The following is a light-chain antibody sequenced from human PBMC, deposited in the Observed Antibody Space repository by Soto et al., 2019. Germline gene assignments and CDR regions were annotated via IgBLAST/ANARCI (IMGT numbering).Light chain of an antibody. J-gene: IGKJ1*01. V-gene: IGKV3-20*01. CDR3: QQYGSSPWT. Sequence: ETVMTQSPATLSVYTGERATLSCRASEIVSTNLSWYQQKPGQAPRLLIYGASSRATGIPDRFSGSGSGTDFTLTISRLEPEDFAVYYCQQYGSSPWTFGQGTKVDIK. CDR1: EIVSTN. CDR2: GAS.